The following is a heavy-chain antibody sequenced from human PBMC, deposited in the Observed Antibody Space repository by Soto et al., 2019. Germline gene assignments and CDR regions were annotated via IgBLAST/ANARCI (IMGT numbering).Heavy chain of an antibody. V-gene: IGHV4-31*03. CDR1: GGSISSGGYY. CDR3: ATSGYCSGGSCSPTIN. D-gene: IGHD2-15*01. J-gene: IGHJ4*02. Sequence: PSETLSLTCTVSGGSISSGGYYWSWIRQHPGKGLEWIGYIYYSGSTYYNPSLKSRVTISVDTSKNQFSLKLSSVTAADTAVYYCATSGYCSGGSCSPTINWGQGTLVTVSS. CDR2: IYYSGST.